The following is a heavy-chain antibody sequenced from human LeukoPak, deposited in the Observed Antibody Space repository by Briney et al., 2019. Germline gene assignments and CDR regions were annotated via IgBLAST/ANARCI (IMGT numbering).Heavy chain of an antibody. CDR1: GFTFSSYA. J-gene: IGHJ4*01. Sequence: GGSLRLSCAASGFTFSSYAMSWVRQAPGKGLERVSAISGSGGSTYYADSVKGRFTISRDNSKNTLYLQMNSLRAEDTAVYYCAKPPYDYVWGSSYYFDYWGQGTLVTVSS. V-gene: IGHV3-23*01. D-gene: IGHD3-16*01. CDR2: ISGSGGST. CDR3: AKPPYDYVWGSSYYFDY.